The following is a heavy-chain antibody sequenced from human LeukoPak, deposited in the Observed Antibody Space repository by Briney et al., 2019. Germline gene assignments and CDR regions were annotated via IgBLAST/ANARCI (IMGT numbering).Heavy chain of an antibody. CDR1: GFTFSSYS. CDR3: AKDAAGSSSWANY. V-gene: IGHV3-21*01. Sequence: GGSLRLSCAASGFTFSSYSMNWVRQAPGKGLEWVSSISSSSSYIYYADSVKGRFTISRDNSKNTLSLQMNSLRAEDTAVYYCAKDAAGSSSWANYWGQGALVTVSS. D-gene: IGHD6-13*01. J-gene: IGHJ4*02. CDR2: ISSSSSYI.